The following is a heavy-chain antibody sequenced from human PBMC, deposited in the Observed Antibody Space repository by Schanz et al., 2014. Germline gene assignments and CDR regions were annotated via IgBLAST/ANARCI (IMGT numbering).Heavy chain of an antibody. CDR3: ARDRVSFVRGPLGVD. J-gene: IGHJ4*02. CDR1: GYSFTDYA. D-gene: IGHD3-10*01. Sequence: QVQLVQSAPEVKKPGASVRVSCKASGYSFTDYAIHRVRQAPGQGLEWMGWISGYNGDTNYAPKFQDRVTMTTDTSTGITSLELRNLKSDDTAVYYCARDRVSFVRGPLGVDWGQGTQXIVSS. V-gene: IGHV1-18*01. CDR2: ISGYNGDT.